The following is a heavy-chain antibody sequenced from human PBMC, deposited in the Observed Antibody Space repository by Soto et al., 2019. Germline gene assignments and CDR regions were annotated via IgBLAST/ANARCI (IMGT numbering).Heavy chain of an antibody. V-gene: IGHV1-58*01. Sequence: SVKVSCKASGFTFTSSAVQWVRQARGQRLEWIGWIVVGSGNTNYAQKFQDRVSITADEATNTAYMELSSLTSEDTAVYYCARDQPLGDCAGGSCYYFYGMDVWGQGTTVTVSS. J-gene: IGHJ6*02. CDR2: IVVGSGNT. D-gene: IGHD2-15*01. CDR3: ARDQPLGDCAGGSCYYFYGMDV. CDR1: GFTFTSSA.